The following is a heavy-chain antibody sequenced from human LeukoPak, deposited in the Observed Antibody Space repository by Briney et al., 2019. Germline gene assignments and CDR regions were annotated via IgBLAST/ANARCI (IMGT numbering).Heavy chain of an antibody. CDR1: GYSISIGYY. Sequence: SETLTLTCAVSGYSISIGYYWGWLRQPPGKGLEWIGRNYYNCHTYYKPSHKRLHTIQVDTPKNPFSLKLSSVTAADTAVYYCARDRLNWGQGTLVTVSS. CDR2: NYYNCHT. J-gene: IGHJ4*02. D-gene: IGHD6-19*01. CDR3: ARDRLN. V-gene: IGHV4-38-2*02.